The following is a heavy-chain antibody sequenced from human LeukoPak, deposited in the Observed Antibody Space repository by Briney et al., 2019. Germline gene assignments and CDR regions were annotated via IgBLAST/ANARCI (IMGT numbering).Heavy chain of an antibody. V-gene: IGHV3-74*01. CDR1: AFTFRNYA. Sequence: GGSLRLSCAASAFTFRNYAMSWVRQAPGKGLVWVSRINTGGSKTIYADSVKGRFTVSRDNAKNTLYLQMDSLTAEDTAVYYCARPTQCGSNNCYGFDYWGQGILVTVSS. CDR3: ARPTQCGSNNCYGFDY. J-gene: IGHJ4*02. CDR2: INTGGSKT. D-gene: IGHD2-2*01.